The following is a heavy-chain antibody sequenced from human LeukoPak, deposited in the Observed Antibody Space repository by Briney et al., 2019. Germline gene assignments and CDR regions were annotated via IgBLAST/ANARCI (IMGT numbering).Heavy chain of an antibody. J-gene: IGHJ6*02. CDR1: GYTFTSYG. CDR3: ARWAVVVPAAPKGHYYYYGMDV. Sequence: ASVKVSCKASGYTFTSYGIRWVRQAPGQGLEWMGWISAYNGNTNYAQKLQGRVTMTTDTSTSTAYMELRSLRSDDTAVYYCARWAVVVPAAPKGHYYYYGMDVWGQGTTVTVSS. CDR2: ISAYNGNT. D-gene: IGHD2-2*01. V-gene: IGHV1-18*01.